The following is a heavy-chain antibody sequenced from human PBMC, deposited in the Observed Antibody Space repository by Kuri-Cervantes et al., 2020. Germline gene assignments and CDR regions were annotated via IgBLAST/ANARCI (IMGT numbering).Heavy chain of an antibody. J-gene: IGHJ5*02. Sequence: SETLSLTCAVSGGSISSSNWWSWVRQPPGKGLEWIGEIYHSGSTNYNPSLKSRVTISVDRSKNQFSLKLSSVTAADTAVYYCARDGAAMDLVGWFDPWGQGTLVTVSS. V-gene: IGHV4-4*02. D-gene: IGHD5-18*01. CDR3: ARDGAAMDLVGWFDP. CDR1: GGSISSSNW. CDR2: IYHSGST.